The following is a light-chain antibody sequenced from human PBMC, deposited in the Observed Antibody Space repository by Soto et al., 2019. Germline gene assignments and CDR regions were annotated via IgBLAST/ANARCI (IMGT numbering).Light chain of an antibody. Sequence: QSALTQPDSVTGSPGQSIAISCTGTSSDVGGYDFVSWYQQHPGKAPKLVIYDVNNRPSGVSSRFSGSKSGDTASLTISGLQAEDEADYYCSSYTGSSTHVVFGGGTKLTVL. CDR2: DVN. V-gene: IGLV2-14*01. CDR1: SSDVGGYDF. CDR3: SSYTGSSTHVV. J-gene: IGLJ2*01.